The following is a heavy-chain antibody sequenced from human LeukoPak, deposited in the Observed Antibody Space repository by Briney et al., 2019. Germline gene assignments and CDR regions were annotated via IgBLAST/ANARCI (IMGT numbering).Heavy chain of an antibody. CDR1: GGSFSGYY. V-gene: IGHV4-34*01. CDR2: INHSGTT. D-gene: IGHD3-22*01. J-gene: IGHJ4*02. Sequence: NPSETLSLTCVVYGGSFSGYYWSWVRQPPGKGLEWIAEINHSGTTNYNPSLKSRLTISVDTPKNQSSLNLSTVTAADTAVYYCASSLDYYDSRSLNYWGQGTLVTVSS. CDR3: ASSLDYYDSRSLNY.